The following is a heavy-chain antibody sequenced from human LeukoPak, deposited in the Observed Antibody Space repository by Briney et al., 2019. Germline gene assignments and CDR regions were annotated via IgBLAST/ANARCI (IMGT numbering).Heavy chain of an antibody. CDR2: INPNSGGT. Sequence: GASVKVSCKASGYTFTSYGISWVRQAPGQGLEWMGWINPNSGGTNYAQKFQGRVTMTRDTSISTAYMELSRLRSDDTAVYYCARGVGATGNWFDPWGQGTLVTVSS. J-gene: IGHJ5*02. D-gene: IGHD1-26*01. CDR1: GYTFTSYG. V-gene: IGHV1-2*02. CDR3: ARGVGATGNWFDP.